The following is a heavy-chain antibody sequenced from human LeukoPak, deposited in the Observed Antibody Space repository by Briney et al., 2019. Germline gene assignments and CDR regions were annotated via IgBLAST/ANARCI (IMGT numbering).Heavy chain of an antibody. CDR2: INHSGST. V-gene: IGHV4-34*01. J-gene: IGHJ4*02. Sequence: SETLSLTCAVYGGSFSGYYWSWIRQPPGKGLEWIGEINHSGSTNYNPSLKSRVTISVDTSKNQFSLKLSSVTAADTAVYYCARGQVVLRFLEWSPHLDYWGQGPLVTVSS. CDR1: GGSFSGYY. D-gene: IGHD3-3*01. CDR3: ARGQVVLRFLEWSPHLDY.